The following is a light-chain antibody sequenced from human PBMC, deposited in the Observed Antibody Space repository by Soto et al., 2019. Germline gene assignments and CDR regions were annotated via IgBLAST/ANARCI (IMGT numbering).Light chain of an antibody. CDR3: QRGSNRPSGGGLN. CDR2: DAS. J-gene: IGKJ4*01. V-gene: IGKV3-11*01. Sequence: EIVLTQSPATLSLSPGERATLSCRASQSVSSYLAWYQQKPGQAPRLLIYDASKSATGIPARFSGGGSGTDFTLTISSLEPEDFQVYYCQRGSNRPSGGGLNLGGGPKV. CDR1: QSVSSY.